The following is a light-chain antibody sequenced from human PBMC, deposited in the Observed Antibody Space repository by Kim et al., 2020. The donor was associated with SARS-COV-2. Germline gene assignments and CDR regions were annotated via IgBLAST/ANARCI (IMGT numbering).Light chain of an antibody. J-gene: IGLJ2*01. CDR1: SGHSSFA. CDR3: QTWGTATVV. Sequence: SVKLTCTLSSGHSSFAIAWHQQQQEKGPRFLMKVNSDGSHSKGEGIPDRFSGSSSGAERYITISSLQSEDEADYYCQTWGTATVVFGGGTKVTVL. CDR2: VNSDGSH. V-gene: IGLV4-69*01.